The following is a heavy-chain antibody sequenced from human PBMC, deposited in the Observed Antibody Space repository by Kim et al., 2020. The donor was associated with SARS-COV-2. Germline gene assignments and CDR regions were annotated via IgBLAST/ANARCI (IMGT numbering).Heavy chain of an antibody. CDR1: GYTFSSYA. CDR2: INTNTGNP. D-gene: IGHD3-9*01. Sequence: ASVKVSCKASGYTFSSYAMNWVRQAPGQGLEWMGGINTNTGNPTYAQGLTRGFVFPLDTSVSTAYLQISSLKAEDTAVYYCARDPRGYDILTGYDYYAMDVWGQGNTVTVSS. J-gene: IGHJ6*02. V-gene: IGHV7-4-1*02. CDR3: ARDPRGYDILTGYDYYAMDV.